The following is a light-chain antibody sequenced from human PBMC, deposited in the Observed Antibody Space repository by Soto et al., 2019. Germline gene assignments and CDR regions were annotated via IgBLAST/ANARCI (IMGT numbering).Light chain of an antibody. V-gene: IGKV1-9*01. CDR2: AAS. Sequence: DIQMTQSPASLSASVGDRVTITCRASQGIKTYLTWYQQKPGKAPKLLIYAASTLRSGVPSRFSGSGSGTDFTLTISSLQPEDFATYHCQQLNSYPFTFGGGTRLEIK. CDR1: QGIKTY. J-gene: IGKJ5*01. CDR3: QQLNSYPFT.